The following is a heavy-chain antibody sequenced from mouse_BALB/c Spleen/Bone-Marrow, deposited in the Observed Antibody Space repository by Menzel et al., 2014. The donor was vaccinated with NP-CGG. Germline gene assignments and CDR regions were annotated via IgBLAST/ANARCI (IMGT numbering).Heavy chain of an antibody. D-gene: IGHD1-1*01. CDR1: AIDFSRYW. CDR3: ERLNYYGNLFV. V-gene: IGHV4-1*02. J-gene: IGHJ1*01. CDR2: INPDSSTI. Sequence: SAAAIDFSRYWMSWVRQAPGKGLEWTGEINPDSSTINYTPSLKDKFIISRYNAKNTLYLQMSKVRSEDTALYYCERLNYYGNLFVWGAGTTVTVSS.